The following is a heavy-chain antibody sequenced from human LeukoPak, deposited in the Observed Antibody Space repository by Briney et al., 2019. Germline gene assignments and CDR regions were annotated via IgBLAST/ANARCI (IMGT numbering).Heavy chain of an antibody. CDR3: ARGPILIARGRDAFDY. Sequence: VASVKASCKASGGTFSSYAISWVRQAPGQGLEWMGRIIPIFGTANYAQKFQGRVTITTDESTSTAYMELSSLRSEDTAFYYCARGPILIARGRDAFDYWGQGTLVTVSS. CDR1: GGTFSSYA. CDR2: IIPIFGTA. V-gene: IGHV1-69*05. D-gene: IGHD2/OR15-2a*01. J-gene: IGHJ4*02.